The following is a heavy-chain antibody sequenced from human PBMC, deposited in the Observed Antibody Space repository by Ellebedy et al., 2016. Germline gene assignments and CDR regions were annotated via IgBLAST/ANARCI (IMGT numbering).Heavy chain of an antibody. CDR1: GFTFSSYW. CDR3: ARRGGYDYDYYYGMDV. CDR2: IKQDGSEK. D-gene: IGHD5-12*01. V-gene: IGHV3-7*03. Sequence: GESLKISCAASGFTFSSYWMSWVRQAPGKGLEWVANIKQDGSEKYYVDSVKGRFTISRDNAKNSLYLQMNSLRAEDTAVYYCARRGGYDYDYYYGMDVWGQGTTVTVSS. J-gene: IGHJ6*02.